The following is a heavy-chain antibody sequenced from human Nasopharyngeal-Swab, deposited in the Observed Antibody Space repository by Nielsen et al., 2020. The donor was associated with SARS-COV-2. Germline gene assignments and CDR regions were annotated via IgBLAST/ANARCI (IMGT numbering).Heavy chain of an antibody. J-gene: IGHJ6*02. CDR2: IYDSGST. V-gene: IGHV4-61*07. CDR3: ARHYSSSWTNYYYYGMDV. D-gene: IGHD6-13*01. Sequence: WIRQPPGKVFEWIGYIYDSGSTNYNPSLKSRVTISVDTSKNQFSLKLSSVTAADTAVYYCARHYSSSWTNYYYYGMDVWGQGTTVTVSS.